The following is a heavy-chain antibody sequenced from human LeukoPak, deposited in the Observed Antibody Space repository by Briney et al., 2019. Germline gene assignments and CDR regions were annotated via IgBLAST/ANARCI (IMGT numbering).Heavy chain of an antibody. J-gene: IGHJ4*02. V-gene: IGHV1-2*02. Sequence: ASVKVSCKASGYTFTGYYMHWVRQAPGQGLEWMGWINPNSGGTNYAQKFQGRVTMTRDTSIRTAYMELRRLTSDDTAVYYCASEMATSHTTNDYWGKGTLVTVS. D-gene: IGHD5-24*01. CDR2: INPNSGGT. CDR1: GYTFTGYY. CDR3: ASEMATSHTTNDY.